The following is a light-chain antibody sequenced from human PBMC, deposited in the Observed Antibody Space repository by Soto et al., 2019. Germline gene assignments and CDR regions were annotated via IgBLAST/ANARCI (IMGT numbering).Light chain of an antibody. J-gene: IGKJ1*01. V-gene: IGKV3-15*01. CDR3: QQYYKWPPWT. Sequence: EIVMTQSPATLSVSPGERATLSCRASQSVNSNLAWYQQKPGQAPRLLMYGASTRATGIPARFSGSGSGTEFTLTISSLQSEDFALYYCQQYYKWPPWTFGQGTKVEIK. CDR2: GAS. CDR1: QSVNSN.